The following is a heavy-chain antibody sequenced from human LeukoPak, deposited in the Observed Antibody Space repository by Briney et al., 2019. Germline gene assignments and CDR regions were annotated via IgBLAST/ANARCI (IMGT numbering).Heavy chain of an antibody. CDR1: GFTFSSYA. J-gene: IGHJ4*02. CDR3: ARDAPYCSSTSCYSDY. Sequence: GGSLRLSCAASGFTFSSYAMHWVRQAPGKGLEYVSAISSNGGSTYYTNSVKGRFTISRDNSKNTLYLQMGSLRAEDMAVYYCARDAPYCSSTSCYSDYWGQGTLVTVSS. V-gene: IGHV3-64*01. CDR2: ISSNGGST. D-gene: IGHD2-2*01.